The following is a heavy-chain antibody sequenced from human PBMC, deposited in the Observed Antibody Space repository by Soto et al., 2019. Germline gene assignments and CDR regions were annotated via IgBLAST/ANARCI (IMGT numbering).Heavy chain of an antibody. J-gene: IGHJ6*02. CDR1: RGSFSGFY. D-gene: IGHD5-18*01. CDR2: INHSGTT. Sequence: QVQLQQWGAGLLKPSETLALTCGVYRGSFSGFYWSWIRQTPGKGLEWIGEINHSGTTNYNPSFKNRVSISVDKTTNNFSLKMTSVTAADAAVYYRARGRGYVYGSNFYGMDVWGRGTTVTVSS. V-gene: IGHV4-34*01. CDR3: ARGRGYVYGSNFYGMDV.